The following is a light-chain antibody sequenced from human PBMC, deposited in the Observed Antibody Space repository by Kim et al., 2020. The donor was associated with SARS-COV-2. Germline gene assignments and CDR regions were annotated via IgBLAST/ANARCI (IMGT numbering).Light chain of an antibody. J-gene: IGLJ1*01. CDR3: GSYAGSNNFV. V-gene: IGLV2-8*01. Sequence: GQSLTISCTGTSSDVGGYNHVSWYQQHPGRAPKLLIYDVTRRPSGVPDRFSGSKSGNTASLTVSGLQGEDEADYYCGSYAGSNNFVFGTGTKVTVL. CDR1: SSDVGGYNH. CDR2: DVT.